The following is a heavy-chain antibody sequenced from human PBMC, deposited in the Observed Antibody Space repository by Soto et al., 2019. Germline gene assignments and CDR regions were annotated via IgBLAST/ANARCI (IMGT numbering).Heavy chain of an antibody. Sequence: QLQLQESGPGLVKPSETLSLTCTVSGGSISSSSYYWGWIRQPPGKGLEWIGSIYYSGSTYYNPSLKSRVTISVDTSKNQFSLKLSSVTAADTAVYYCARMGSSAVVSSWGQGTLVTVSS. D-gene: IGHD5-18*01. CDR3: ARMGSSAVVSS. CDR2: IYYSGST. J-gene: IGHJ5*02. V-gene: IGHV4-39*01. CDR1: GGSISSSSYY.